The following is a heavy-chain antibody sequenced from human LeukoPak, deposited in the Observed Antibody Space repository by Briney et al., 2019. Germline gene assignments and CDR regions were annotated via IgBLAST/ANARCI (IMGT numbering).Heavy chain of an antibody. CDR3: ARSILVIPVASHYNYGVDV. D-gene: IGHD2-2*01. CDR1: GYTFTGYY. J-gene: IGHJ6*02. CDR2: INPNSGGT. Sequence: ASVKVSCKASGYTFTGYYMHWVRQAPGQGLEWMGWINPNSGGTNYAQKFQGWVTMTRDTSTSTAYMELSRLRSDDTAVYYCARSILVIPVASHYNYGVDVWGQGTTVTVSS. V-gene: IGHV1-2*04.